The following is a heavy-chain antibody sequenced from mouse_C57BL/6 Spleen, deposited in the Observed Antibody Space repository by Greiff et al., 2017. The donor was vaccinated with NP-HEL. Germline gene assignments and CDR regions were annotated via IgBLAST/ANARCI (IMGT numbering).Heavy chain of an antibody. CDR3: AKKSSTHDYCDY. J-gene: IGHJ2*01. CDR2: IWRGGST. CDR1: GFSLTSYG. V-gene: IGHV2-5*01. D-gene: IGHD1-1*01. Sequence: QVQLKQSGPGLVQPSQRLSITCTVSGFSLTSYGVHWVRQSPGKGLEWLGVIWRGGSTDYNAAFMSRLSITQDNSKSQVFFKMNSLQADDTAIYYCAKKSSTHDYCDYWGQGTTLTVSS.